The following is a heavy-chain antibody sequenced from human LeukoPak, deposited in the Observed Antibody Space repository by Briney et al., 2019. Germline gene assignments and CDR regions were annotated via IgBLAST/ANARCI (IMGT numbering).Heavy chain of an antibody. J-gene: IGHJ4*02. CDR2: INHSGST. Sequence: GSLRLSCATSGLTFSYYWSWIRRPPGKGLERIGEINHSGSTNYNPSLKSRVTISVDTSKNQFSLKLSSVTAADTAVYYCARGIVATMAFDYWGQGTLVTVSS. CDR1: GLTFSYY. D-gene: IGHD5-12*01. V-gene: IGHV4-34*01. CDR3: ARGIVATMAFDY.